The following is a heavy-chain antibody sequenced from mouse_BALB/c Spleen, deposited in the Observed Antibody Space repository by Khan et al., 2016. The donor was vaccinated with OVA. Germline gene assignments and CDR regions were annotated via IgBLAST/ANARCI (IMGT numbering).Heavy chain of an antibody. CDR3: TRDGIDY. CDR2: INPTSGYT. CDR1: GYTFTTYW. V-gene: IGHV1-7*01. J-gene: IGHJ2*01. Sequence: QVQLQQSGAERAKPGASVKMSCKASGYTFTTYWMHWVKQRPGQGLEWIGYINPTSGYTDYNEKFKDRATLSADKSSSTAYMQLSSLTSEDSAVYYCTRDGIDYWGQGTTVTVSS. D-gene: IGHD2-3*01.